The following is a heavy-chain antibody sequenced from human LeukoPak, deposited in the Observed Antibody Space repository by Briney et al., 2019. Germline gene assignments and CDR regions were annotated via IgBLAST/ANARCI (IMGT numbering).Heavy chain of an antibody. Sequence: SETLSLTCAVYGGSFSGYYWSWIRQPPGKGLEWIGEINHSGSTNYNPSLKSRVTISVDTSKNQFSLKLSSVTAADTAVYYCARARIAVAGNDYYYYYMDVWGKGTTVTVSS. CDR3: ARARIAVAGNDYYYYYMDV. CDR2: INHSGST. D-gene: IGHD6-19*01. V-gene: IGHV4-34*01. CDR1: GGSFSGYY. J-gene: IGHJ6*03.